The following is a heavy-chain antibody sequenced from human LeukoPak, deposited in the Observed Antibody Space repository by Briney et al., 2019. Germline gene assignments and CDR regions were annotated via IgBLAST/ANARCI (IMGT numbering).Heavy chain of an antibody. D-gene: IGHD4-23*01. Sequence: SETLSLTCTVSGDSINSLDLWSWVRQPPGKGLEWIGEMYLSGTTHSNPSVKSRVTISIDKSKNQFSLKLSSVTAADTAVYYCARGRGGYFDYWGQGTLVTVSS. J-gene: IGHJ4*02. CDR2: MYLSGTT. CDR1: GDSINSLDL. CDR3: ARGRGGYFDY. V-gene: IGHV4-4*02.